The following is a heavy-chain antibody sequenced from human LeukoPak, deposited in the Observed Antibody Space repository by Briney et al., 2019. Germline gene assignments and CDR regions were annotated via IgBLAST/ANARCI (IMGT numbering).Heavy chain of an antibody. CDR3: ARDRGYYYGSGSYYRKPYYFDY. CDR2: IIPILGIA. Sequence: ASVKVSCKASGGTFSSYAISWVRQAPGQGLEWMGRIIPILGIANYAQKFQGRVTITADKSTSTAYMELSSLRSEDTAVYYCARDRGYYYGSGSYYRKPYYFDYWGQGTLVTVSS. CDR1: GGTFSSYA. J-gene: IGHJ4*02. D-gene: IGHD3-10*01. V-gene: IGHV1-69*04.